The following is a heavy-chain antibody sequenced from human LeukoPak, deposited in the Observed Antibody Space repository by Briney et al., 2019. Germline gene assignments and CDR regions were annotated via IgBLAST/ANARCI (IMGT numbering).Heavy chain of an antibody. CDR3: AEENREYYFDY. CDR1: GFTFRPLG. V-gene: IGHV3-30*18. Sequence: GRSLRISRGVFGFTFRPLGMHLVRQARGKGLERVAAISYDGSNEYYGDSVKGRSTISRDNSKNTLYLEMKRLRAEDTAVYYCAEENREYYFDYWGQGTLVTVSS. D-gene: IGHD1-14*01. J-gene: IGHJ4*02. CDR2: ISYDGSNE.